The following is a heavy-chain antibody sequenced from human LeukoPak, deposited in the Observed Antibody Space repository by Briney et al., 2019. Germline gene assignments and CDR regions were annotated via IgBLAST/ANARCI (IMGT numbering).Heavy chain of an antibody. J-gene: IGHJ4*02. CDR1: GFTFSSYS. Sequence: GGSLRLSCAASGFTFSSYSMNWVRQAPGKGLEWVSYISSSSSTIYYADSVKGRFTTSRDNAKNSLYLQMNSLRAEDTAVYYCAKGDYYDFWSGYSYYFDYWGQGTLVTVSS. D-gene: IGHD3-3*01. V-gene: IGHV3-48*01. CDR3: AKGDYYDFWSGYSYYFDY. CDR2: ISSSSSTI.